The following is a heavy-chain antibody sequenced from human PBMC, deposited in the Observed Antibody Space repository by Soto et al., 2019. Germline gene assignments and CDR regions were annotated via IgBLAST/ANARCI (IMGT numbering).Heavy chain of an antibody. Sequence: ESGGGVVQPGRSLRLSCAASGFTFSSYAMHWVRQAPGKGLEWVAVISYDGSNKYYADSVKGRFTISRDNSKNTLYLQMNSLRAEDTAVYYCARDHIVVVPAAIPGGYYYYYGMDVWGQGTTVTVSS. D-gene: IGHD2-2*01. CDR3: ARDHIVVVPAAIPGGYYYYYGMDV. CDR2: ISYDGSNK. V-gene: IGHV3-30-3*01. CDR1: GFTFSSYA. J-gene: IGHJ6*02.